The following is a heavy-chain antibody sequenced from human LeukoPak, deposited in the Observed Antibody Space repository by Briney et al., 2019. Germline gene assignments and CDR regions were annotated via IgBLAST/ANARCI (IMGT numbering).Heavy chain of an antibody. Sequence: SETLSLTCTVSGGSIDTYYCNWIRQPPGKGLEWTGSIFQSGHTYYSPSLKSRVTISVDTSNNRFSLSLSAVTAADTAIYYCARDTRTAQGFDYWGQGILVTVSS. D-gene: IGHD2-15*01. CDR2: IFQSGHT. V-gene: IGHV4-59*12. CDR1: GGSIDTYY. J-gene: IGHJ4*02. CDR3: ARDTRTAQGFDY.